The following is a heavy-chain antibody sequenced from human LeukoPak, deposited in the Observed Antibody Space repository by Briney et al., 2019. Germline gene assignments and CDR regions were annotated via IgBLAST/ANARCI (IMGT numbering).Heavy chain of an antibody. CDR3: ARDHRYYYDSIFAAFDY. D-gene: IGHD3-22*01. J-gene: IGHJ4*02. Sequence: GGSLRLSCAASGFTFSDYYMSWLRQAPGKGLEWVSYISSSGTTIYYADSVKGRFSISRDNAKNSLYLHMNSLRAEDTAVYYCARDHRYYYDSIFAAFDYWGQGTLATVSS. CDR2: ISSSGTTI. V-gene: IGHV3-11*04. CDR1: GFTFSDYY.